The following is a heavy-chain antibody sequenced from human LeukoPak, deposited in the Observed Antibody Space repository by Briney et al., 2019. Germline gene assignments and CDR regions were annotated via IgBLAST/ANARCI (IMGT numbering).Heavy chain of an antibody. CDR2: ISHDGSNK. CDR1: GFTFSSYA. V-gene: IGHV3-30-3*01. J-gene: IGHJ3*02. D-gene: IGHD5-12*01. CDR3: ASSATSLDAFDI. Sequence: GGSLRLSCAASGFTFSSYAMHWVRQAPGKGLEGVAVISHDGSNKYYADSVKGRFTISRDNSKNTLYLQMNSLRAEDTAVYYCASSATSLDAFDIWGQGTMVTVSS.